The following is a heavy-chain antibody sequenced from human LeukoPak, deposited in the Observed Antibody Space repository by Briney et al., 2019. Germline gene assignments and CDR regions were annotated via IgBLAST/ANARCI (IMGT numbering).Heavy chain of an antibody. J-gene: IGHJ6*02. D-gene: IGHD4-17*01. V-gene: IGHV1-46*01. Sequence: GASVKVSCKASGYTFTSYYMHWVRQAPGQGLEWMGIINPSGGSTSYAQKFQGRVTMTRDTSTSTVYMELSSLRSEDTAVYYCARARSTVATYYYYGMDVWGQGTTATVSS. CDR3: ARARSTVATYYYYGMDV. CDR2: INPSGGST. CDR1: GYTFTSYY.